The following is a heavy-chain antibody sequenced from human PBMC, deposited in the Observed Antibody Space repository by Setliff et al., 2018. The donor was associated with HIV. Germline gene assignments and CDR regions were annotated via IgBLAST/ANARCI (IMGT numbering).Heavy chain of an antibody. V-gene: IGHV4-59*11. Sequence: PSETLSLTCSVSGGSIRSHWSWIRQPPGKGLEWVGYIHYSGSTKYNSSLKRRVTMSIDTSKNQFSLKQSSATAADTAIYYCARVDRVESAFDIWGQGAMVTVSS. D-gene: IGHD2-15*01. CDR3: ARVDRVESAFDI. CDR1: GGSIRSH. CDR2: IHYSGST. J-gene: IGHJ3*02.